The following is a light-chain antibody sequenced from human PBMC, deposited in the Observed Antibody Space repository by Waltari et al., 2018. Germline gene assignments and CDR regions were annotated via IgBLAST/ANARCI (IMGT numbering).Light chain of an antibody. Sequence: EIVMTQSPATLSVSPGDRVTLSCRASQSVSSNLAWYQQRPGQVPRLVIFGASTRATGTPPRFSGRGSVTEFTLTISSLQSEDFAVYYCQQYNSWPPVTFGHGTKVDLK. CDR1: QSVSSN. V-gene: IGKV3-15*01. CDR3: QQYNSWPPVT. J-gene: IGKJ3*01. CDR2: GAS.